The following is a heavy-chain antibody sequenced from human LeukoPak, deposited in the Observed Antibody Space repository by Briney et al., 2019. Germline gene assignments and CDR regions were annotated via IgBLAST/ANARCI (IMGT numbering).Heavy chain of an antibody. CDR2: IWQDGSKN. CDR3: ARWASGAYWTFDI. D-gene: IGHD3-16*01. Sequence: PGGSLRLSCVASGFTFKTYGMEWVRQAPGKGLEWVAVIWQDGSKNHYADSVKGRFTISRDNSKNTLFLQMNSLRAEDTAVYCGARWASGAYWTFDIWGQETMVIVS. J-gene: IGHJ3*02. V-gene: IGHV3-33*01. CDR1: GFTFKTYG.